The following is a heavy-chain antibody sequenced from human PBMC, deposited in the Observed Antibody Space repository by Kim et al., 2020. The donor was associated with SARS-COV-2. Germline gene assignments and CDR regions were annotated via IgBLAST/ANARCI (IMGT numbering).Heavy chain of an antibody. D-gene: IGHD3-9*01. J-gene: IGHJ4*02. Sequence: LKRRVTISVDTLKNQFSLKLSSVTAADTAVYYCARVGTYYDILTGYFDYWGQGTLVTVSS. CDR3: ARVGTYYDILTGYFDY. V-gene: IGHV4-31*02.